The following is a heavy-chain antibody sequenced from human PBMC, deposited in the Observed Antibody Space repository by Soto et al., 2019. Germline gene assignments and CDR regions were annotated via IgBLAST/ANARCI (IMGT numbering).Heavy chain of an antibody. CDR1: GDTLTELS. CDR2: FDPEYGET. D-gene: IGHD3-22*01. J-gene: IGHJ4*02. Sequence: ASVKVSCKVSGDTLTELSMHWVREAPGKGLEWMGGFDPEYGETIYAQKFQGRVTMTEDTSTDTAYMELSSLRSEDTAVSYCATGNNYDSSGYYSDYWGQGTGVTVSS. CDR3: ATGNNYDSSGYYSDY. V-gene: IGHV1-24*01.